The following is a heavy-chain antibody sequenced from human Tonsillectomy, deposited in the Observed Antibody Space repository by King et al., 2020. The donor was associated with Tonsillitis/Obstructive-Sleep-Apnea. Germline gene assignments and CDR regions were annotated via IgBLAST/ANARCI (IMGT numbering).Heavy chain of an antibody. D-gene: IGHD3-3*01. V-gene: IGHV3-9*01. Sequence: VQLVESGGGLVQPGRSLRLSCAASGFIFDDYTMHWVRQAPGKGLEWVTTISRSSGRIGYADSVKGRFTISRDDAKNSLYLQMNSLRAEDTALYYCAKEIGDFWRGYYMDVWGKGTTVTVSS. CDR3: AKEIGDFWRGYYMDV. CDR2: ISRSSGRI. CDR1: GFIFDDYT. J-gene: IGHJ6*03.